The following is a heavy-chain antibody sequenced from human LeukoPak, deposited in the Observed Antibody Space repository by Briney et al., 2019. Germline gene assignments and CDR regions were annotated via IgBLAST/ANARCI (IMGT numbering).Heavy chain of an antibody. CDR3: ARDELRNSPMWIYYHYMDV. Sequence: ASVKVSCKASGYTFTGYYMHWVRQAPGQGLEWMGWINPNSGGTNYAQKFQGRVTMTRDTSISTAYMELSRLRSDDTAVYYCARDELRNSPMWIYYHYMDVWGKGTTVTVSS. CDR2: INPNSGGT. CDR1: GYTFTGYY. V-gene: IGHV1-2*02. J-gene: IGHJ6*03. D-gene: IGHD3-10*02.